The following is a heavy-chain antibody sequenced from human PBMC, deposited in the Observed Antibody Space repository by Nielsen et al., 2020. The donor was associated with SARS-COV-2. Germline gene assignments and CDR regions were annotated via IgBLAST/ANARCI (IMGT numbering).Heavy chain of an antibody. CDR2: ISSSGSTI. V-gene: IGHV3-11*01. J-gene: IGHJ6*02. CDR3: ARDSGFGELLAYYYYYGMDV. Sequence: WIRQPPWKGLEWVSYISSSGSTIYYADSVKGRFTISRDNAKNSLYLQMNSLRAEDTAVYYCARDSGFGELLAYYYYYGMDVWGQGTTVTVSS. D-gene: IGHD3-10*01.